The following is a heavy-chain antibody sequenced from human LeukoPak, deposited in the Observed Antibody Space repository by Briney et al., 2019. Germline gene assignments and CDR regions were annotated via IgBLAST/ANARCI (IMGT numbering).Heavy chain of an antibody. CDR3: SKSSSAAVTRHYFDY. CDR1: GFIFSSYA. D-gene: IGHD2-15*01. J-gene: IGHJ4*02. Sequence: PGGSLRLSCAACGFIFSSYAMSWVRQAPGKGLEWVSAITGSGGSTNYADSVEGRFTITRDNSKNTLYLQMNSRRAEDTAVYDCSKSSSAAVTRHYFDYWGQGALVTVAS. CDR2: ITGSGGST. V-gene: IGHV3-23*01.